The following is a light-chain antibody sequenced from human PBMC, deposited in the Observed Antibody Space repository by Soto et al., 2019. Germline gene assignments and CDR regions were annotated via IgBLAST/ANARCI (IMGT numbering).Light chain of an antibody. J-gene: IGLJ1*01. Sequence: QSVLTQPPSASGSPGQSVTISCTGTSSDVGGYQYVSWYQQHPGKAPKLMIFEVNKPPPGVPDRFSGSKSGNTASLTVSGLQAEDEADYYCSSYAGINNLGVFGTGTKLTVL. CDR2: EVN. V-gene: IGLV2-8*01. CDR3: SSYAGINNLGV. CDR1: SSDVGGYQY.